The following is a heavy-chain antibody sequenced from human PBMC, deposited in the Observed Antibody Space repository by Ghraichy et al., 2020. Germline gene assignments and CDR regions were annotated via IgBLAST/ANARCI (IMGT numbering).Heavy chain of an antibody. CDR1: GFTFSSYW. CDR3: ARDDPDYGSPGH. Sequence: LSLTCAASGFTFSSYWMHWVRQAPGKGLLWVSRITSDGSSTTYADSVKGRFTISRDNAKNTLYLQMNSLTVEDTAVYFCARDDPDYGSPGHWGQGTLVTVSS. CDR2: ITSDGSST. J-gene: IGHJ4*02. V-gene: IGHV3-74*01. D-gene: IGHD4-17*01.